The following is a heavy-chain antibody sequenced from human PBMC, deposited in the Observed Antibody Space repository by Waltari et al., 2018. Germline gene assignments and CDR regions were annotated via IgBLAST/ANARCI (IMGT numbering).Heavy chain of an antibody. Sequence: QLQLQESGPGLVKPSETLSLTCTVSGGPISSSSYYWGWIRQPPGKGLEWIGSIYYSGSTYYNPSLKSRVTISVDTSKNPFSLKLSSVTAADTAVYYCARRGMTTVTNYYYGMDVWGQGTTVTVSS. D-gene: IGHD4-17*01. CDR2: IYYSGST. CDR3: ARRGMTTVTNYYYGMDV. CDR1: GGPISSSSYY. V-gene: IGHV4-39*01. J-gene: IGHJ6*02.